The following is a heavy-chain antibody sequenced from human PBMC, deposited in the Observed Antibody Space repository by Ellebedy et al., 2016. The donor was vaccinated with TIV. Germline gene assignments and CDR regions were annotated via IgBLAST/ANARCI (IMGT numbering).Heavy chain of an antibody. D-gene: IGHD3-3*01. V-gene: IGHV3-33*01. CDR2: IWYDGSNK. CDR3: ARASAGCYTHAAAGMDV. J-gene: IGHJ6*02. CDR1: GFTFSSYG. Sequence: GESLKISXAASGFTFSSYGMHWVRQAPGKGLEWVAVIWYDGSNKYYADSVKGRFTISRDNSKNTLYLQMNSLRAEDTAVYYCARASAGCYTHAAAGMDVWGQGTTVTVSS.